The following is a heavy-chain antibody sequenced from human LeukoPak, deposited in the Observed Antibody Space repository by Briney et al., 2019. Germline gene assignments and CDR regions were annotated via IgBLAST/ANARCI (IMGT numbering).Heavy chain of an antibody. V-gene: IGHV3-23*01. D-gene: IGHD2/OR15-2a*01. Sequence: HSGGSLRLSCVASGFTFRDYAMSWVRQAPGRGLEWVSVTSGTGSGDSTYYADSVKGRFTISRDDSKNTLYLQMNSLRAEDTAVYFCAKDPHPRRSTTIPMDYWGQGTLVTVSS. CDR1: GFTFRDYA. CDR2: TSGTGSGDST. J-gene: IGHJ4*02. CDR3: AKDPHPRRSTTIPMDY.